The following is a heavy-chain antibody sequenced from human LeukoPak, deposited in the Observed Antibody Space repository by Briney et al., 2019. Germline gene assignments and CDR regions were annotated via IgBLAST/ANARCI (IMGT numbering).Heavy chain of an antibody. J-gene: IGHJ4*02. CDR1: GGTFSSYA. Sequence: ASVKVSCKASGGTFSSYAISWVRQAPGQGLEWMGGIIPIFGTANYAQKFQGRVTITADESTSTAYMELSSLRSEDTTVYYCASGDTAMVQGFDYWGQGTLVTVSS. D-gene: IGHD5-18*01. V-gene: IGHV1-69*13. CDR2: IIPIFGTA. CDR3: ASGDTAMVQGFDY.